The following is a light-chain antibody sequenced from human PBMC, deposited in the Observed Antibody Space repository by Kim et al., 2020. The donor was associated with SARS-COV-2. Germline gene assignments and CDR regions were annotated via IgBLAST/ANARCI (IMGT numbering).Light chain of an antibody. Sequence: ACVQAGRTTGQGDRRTSDYASWYQQKPGQAPELVIYGKSNRPSGIPDRFSGSSSGNTASLTITGAQAEDEADYYCNSRDSSGNHYVFGTGTKVTVL. CDR2: GKS. CDR1: RRTSDY. CDR3: NSRDSSGNHYV. V-gene: IGLV3-19*01. J-gene: IGLJ1*01.